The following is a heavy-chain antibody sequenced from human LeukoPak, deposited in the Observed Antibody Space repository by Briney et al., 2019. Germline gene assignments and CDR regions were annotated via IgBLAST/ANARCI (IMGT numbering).Heavy chain of an antibody. V-gene: IGHV4-38-2*02. Sequence: PSEALSRTCTVSGDSISSGYYWGWIRQPPGKGLEWIGNIYHNGNTYYNPSLKSRVTVSVDTSKNQFSLKLNSVTAADTALYHCARAYSSSWYWNWFDPWGQGTLVTVSS. CDR3: ARAYSSSWYWNWFDP. J-gene: IGHJ5*02. CDR2: IYHNGNT. CDR1: GDSISSGYY. D-gene: IGHD6-13*01.